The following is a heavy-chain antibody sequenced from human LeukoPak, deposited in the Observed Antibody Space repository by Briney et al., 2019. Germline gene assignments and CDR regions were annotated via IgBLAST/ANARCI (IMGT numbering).Heavy chain of an antibody. J-gene: IGHJ5*01. CDR3: AKALGVEVPAASRWFDS. CDR1: GFTFSSYA. D-gene: IGHD2-2*01. CDR2: ISGSGGST. Sequence: PGGSLRLSCAASGFTFSSYAMSWVRQAPGKGLEWVSAISGSGGSTYYADSVKGRFTISRDNSKNTLYLQMNSLRAEDTAVYYCAKALGVEVPAASRWFDSWGQGILVTVSS. V-gene: IGHV3-23*01.